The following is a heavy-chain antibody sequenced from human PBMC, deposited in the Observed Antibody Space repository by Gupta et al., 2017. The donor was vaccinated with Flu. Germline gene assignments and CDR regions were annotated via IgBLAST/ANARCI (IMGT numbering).Heavy chain of an antibody. CDR3: AGDPSTGSHRAFPY. J-gene: IGHJ4*02. V-gene: IGHV3-53*01. Sequence: VSVIYSGGSAYYADSVKGRFTLSRDTSKNMVFLQMNSLKDEDTAVYYCAGDPSTGSHRAFPYWGQGTLVTVSS. CDR2: IYSGGSA. D-gene: IGHD2-8*02.